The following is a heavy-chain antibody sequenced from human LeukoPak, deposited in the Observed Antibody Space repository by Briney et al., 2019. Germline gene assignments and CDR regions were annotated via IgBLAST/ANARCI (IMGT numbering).Heavy chain of an antibody. Sequence: GGSLRLSCAASGFTFSSYWMFWVRQAPGKGLVWVSRVNSDGTSTNYADSVKGRFTISRDNAKNSLYLQMNSLRAEDTAVYYCARDIACSGGSCYWGYYYGMDVWGQGTTVTVSS. CDR2: VNSDGTST. CDR3: ARDIACSGGSCYWGYYYGMDV. J-gene: IGHJ6*02. D-gene: IGHD2-15*01. CDR1: GFTFSSYW. V-gene: IGHV3-74*01.